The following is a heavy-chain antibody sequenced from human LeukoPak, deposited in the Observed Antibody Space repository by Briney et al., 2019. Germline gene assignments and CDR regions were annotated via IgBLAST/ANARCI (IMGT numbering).Heavy chain of an antibody. CDR1: GGSISSGSYY. CDR3: ARVTTGGYYNY. CDR2: IYTSGST. Sequence: MPSETLSLTCTVSGGSISSGSYYWSWIRQPAGKGLEWIGRIYTSGSTNYNPSLKSRVTISLDTSENHFSLKLSSVTAADTAVYYCARVTTGGYYNYWGQGTLVTVSP. D-gene: IGHD3-22*01. J-gene: IGHJ4*02. V-gene: IGHV4-61*02.